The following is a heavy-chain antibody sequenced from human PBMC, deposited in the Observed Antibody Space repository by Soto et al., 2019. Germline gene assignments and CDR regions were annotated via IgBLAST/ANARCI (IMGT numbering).Heavy chain of an antibody. V-gene: IGHV1-8*01. D-gene: IGHD6-13*01. J-gene: IGHJ6*02. CDR1: GYTFTSYD. CDR3: ARGGSSWYGNYYYGMDV. Sequence: QVQLVQSGAEVKKPGASVKVSCKASGYTFTSYDINWVRQATGQGLEWMGWMNPNSGNTGYAQKLQGRTSMTRNTSIRTAYREVSSLRSEDTAVYYCARGGSSWYGNYYYGMDVWGQGTTVTV. CDR2: MNPNSGNT.